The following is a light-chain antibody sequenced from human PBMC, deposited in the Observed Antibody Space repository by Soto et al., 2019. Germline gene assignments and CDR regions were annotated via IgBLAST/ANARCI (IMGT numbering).Light chain of an antibody. V-gene: IGLV2-14*01. J-gene: IGLJ1*01. CDR1: SSDVGYYIF. CDR2: DVN. Sequence: QSALTQPASVSGSPGQSITISCTGSSSDVGYYIFVSWYQQHPGKAPKLMIYDVNNRPSGVSNRFSGSKSGNTASLTISGLQAEDEADYDCCSYTTSSSYVFRTGTKVTVL. CDR3: CSYTTSSSYV.